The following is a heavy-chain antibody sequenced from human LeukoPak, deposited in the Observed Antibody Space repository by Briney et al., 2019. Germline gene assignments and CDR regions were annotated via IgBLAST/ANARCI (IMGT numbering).Heavy chain of an antibody. J-gene: IGHJ6*03. V-gene: IGHV1-46*01. CDR2: ISPSGGST. D-gene: IGHD5-12*01. CDR3: ARDRGSAVATAQSIYYMDV. CDR1: GYTFTSNY. Sequence: ASVKVSCKAFGYTFTSNYMHWVRQAPGQGPEWMGVISPSGGSTTYAQKFQGRVTITADKSTSTAYMELSSLRSEDTAVYYCARDRGSAVATAQSIYYMDVWGKGTTVTVSS.